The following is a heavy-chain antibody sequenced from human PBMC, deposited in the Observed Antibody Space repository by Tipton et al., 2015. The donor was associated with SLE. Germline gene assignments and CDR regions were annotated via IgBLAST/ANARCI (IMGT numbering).Heavy chain of an antibody. Sequence: QLVQSGAEVKGPGASVKVSCKASGYTFTTYPIHWVRQAPGQRPEWVGWINAGNGNTKYSQEFQGRVTFTRDTSASTAYMELSSLRSEDMAVYYCARWGRTWSDSSDSSPHTFDIWGQGTMVTVSS. CDR2: INAGNGNT. V-gene: IGHV1-3*03. J-gene: IGHJ3*02. CDR3: ARWGRTWSDSSDSSPHTFDI. CDR1: GYTFTTYP. D-gene: IGHD3-22*01.